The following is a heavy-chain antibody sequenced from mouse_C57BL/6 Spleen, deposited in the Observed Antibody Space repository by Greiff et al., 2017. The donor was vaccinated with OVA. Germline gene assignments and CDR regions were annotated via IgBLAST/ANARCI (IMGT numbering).Heavy chain of an antibody. CDR1: GYTFTSYW. CDR3: ARNPARDF. Sequence: VQLQQPGAELVMPGASVKLSCKASGYTFTSYWMHWVKQRPGQGLEWIGEIDPSDSYTNYKQKFKGKSTLTVDKYSSTAYMQLSSLTSEDSAVYYCARNPARDFWGRGTSVTVSS. CDR2: IDPSDSYT. V-gene: IGHV1-69*01. J-gene: IGHJ4*01.